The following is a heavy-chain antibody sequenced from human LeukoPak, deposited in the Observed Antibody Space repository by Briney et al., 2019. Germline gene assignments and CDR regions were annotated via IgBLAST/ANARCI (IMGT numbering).Heavy chain of an antibody. J-gene: IGHJ4*02. V-gene: IGHV1-69*05. CDR2: IIPIFGTA. Sequence: SVEVSCKASGGTFSSYAISWVRQAPGQGLEWMGRIIPIFGTANYAQKFQGRVTITTDESTSTAYMELSSLRSEDTAVYYCARDPDPYDSSGYWGQGTLVTISS. CDR1: GGTFSSYA. D-gene: IGHD3-22*01. CDR3: ARDPDPYDSSGY.